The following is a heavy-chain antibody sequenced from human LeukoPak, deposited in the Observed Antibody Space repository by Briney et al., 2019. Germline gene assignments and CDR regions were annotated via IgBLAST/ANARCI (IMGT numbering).Heavy chain of an antibody. V-gene: IGHV3-7*03. CDR1: GFTFSSYW. D-gene: IGHD6-25*01. CDR2: IKQDGSEK. J-gene: IGHJ3*02. CDR3: ARDQVAAPSGI. Sequence: PGGSLRLSCAASGFTFSSYWMSWVRQAPGKGLEWVANIKQDGSEKYYVDSVKGRFTISRDNAKNSLYLQMNSLRAEDTALYHCARDQVAAPSGIWGQGTMVTVSS.